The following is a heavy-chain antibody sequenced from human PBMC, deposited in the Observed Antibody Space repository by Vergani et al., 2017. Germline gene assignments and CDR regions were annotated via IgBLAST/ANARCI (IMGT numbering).Heavy chain of an antibody. CDR3: ARRGIAAPIDY. J-gene: IGHJ4*02. CDR2: IYYSGST. CDR1: GASIRSSNYY. V-gene: IGHV4-39*01. Sequence: QLQLQESGPGLVKPSATLSLTCSVSGASIRSSNYYWGWIRQPPGKGLEWIGSIYYSGSTYYNPSLKSRVTISVDTSKNQFSLKLSSVTAADTAVYYCARRGIAAPIDYWGQGTLVTVSS. D-gene: IGHD6-13*01.